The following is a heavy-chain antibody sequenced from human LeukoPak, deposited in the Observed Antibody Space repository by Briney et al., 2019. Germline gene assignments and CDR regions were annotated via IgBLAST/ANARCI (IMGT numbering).Heavy chain of an antibody. Sequence: GGSLRLSCAASGFTFSHYWMSWVRQAPGKGLEWVSVIYSGGSTYYADSVKGRFTISRDNSKSTLYIQMNSLRAEDTAVYYCARAKPKNMVRGLIMRRESRYYFDYWGQGTLVTVSS. CDR3: ARAKPKNMVRGLIMRRESRYYFDY. V-gene: IGHV3-53*01. D-gene: IGHD3-10*01. CDR2: IYSGGST. J-gene: IGHJ4*02. CDR1: GFTFSHYW.